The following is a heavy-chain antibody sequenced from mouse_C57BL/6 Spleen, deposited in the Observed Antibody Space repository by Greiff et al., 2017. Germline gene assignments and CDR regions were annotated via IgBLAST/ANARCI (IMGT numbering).Heavy chain of an antibody. CDR1: GFTFTDYY. Sequence: EVKLEESGGGLVQPGGSLSLSCAASGFTFTDYYMSWVRQPPGKALEWLGFIRNKANGYTTEYSASVKGRFTISRDTSPSIIYLQMNALRAEDSATYYCARYGSYDDTAYAMDDWGQGTSVTVAS. V-gene: IGHV7-3*01. CDR2: IRNKANGYTT. D-gene: IGHD2-4*01. CDR3: ARYGSYDDTAYAMDD. J-gene: IGHJ4*01.